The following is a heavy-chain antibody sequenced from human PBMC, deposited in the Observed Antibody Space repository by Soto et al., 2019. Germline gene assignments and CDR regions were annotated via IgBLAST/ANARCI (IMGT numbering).Heavy chain of an antibody. J-gene: IGHJ5*02. CDR3: ARDLGADFDWFGNWFDP. CDR1: GYTFTGYY. V-gene: IGHV1-2*04. D-gene: IGHD3-9*01. Sequence: QVQLVQSGAEVRKPGASVKVSCKASGYTFTGYYMHWVRQAPGQGLEWMGWINPNSGGTNYAQKFQGWVTMTRDTSISTAYMELSRLRSDDTAVYYCARDLGADFDWFGNWFDPWGQGTLVTVSS. CDR2: INPNSGGT.